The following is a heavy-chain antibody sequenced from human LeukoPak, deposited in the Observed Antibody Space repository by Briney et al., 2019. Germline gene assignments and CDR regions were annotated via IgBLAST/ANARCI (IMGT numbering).Heavy chain of an antibody. D-gene: IGHD2-2*01. CDR1: GFTFNNYA. CDR3: VRAAPGDCSSTSCSLFDN. J-gene: IGHJ4*02. V-gene: IGHV3-23*01. CDR2: IMISGDDT. Sequence: GGSLRPSCAGSGFTFNNYAMSWVRQTPRKGLEWVSTIMISGDDTYYADPVKGRFTMSRDKSKNTLYLQMSYLRAEDTAVYYCVRAAPGDCSSTSCSLFDNWGQGILVTVSS.